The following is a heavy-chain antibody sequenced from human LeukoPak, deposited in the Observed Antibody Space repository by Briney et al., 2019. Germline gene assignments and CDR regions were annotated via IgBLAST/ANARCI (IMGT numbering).Heavy chain of an antibody. Sequence: GGSLRLSCAGSGFSVSSNYMSWVRQAPGKGLDWVSVIYSGGSTYYADSVKGRFTISRDNSENTLYLQMNSLRAEDTAVYYCARGRRDGYNFHFWGQGTLVTVSS. J-gene: IGHJ4*02. CDR3: ARGRRDGYNFHF. CDR1: GFSVSSNY. D-gene: IGHD5-24*01. V-gene: IGHV3-53*01. CDR2: IYSGGST.